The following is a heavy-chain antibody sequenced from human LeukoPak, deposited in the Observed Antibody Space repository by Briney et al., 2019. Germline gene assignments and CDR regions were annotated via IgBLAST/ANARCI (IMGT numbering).Heavy chain of an antibody. CDR2: IRYDGSNK. J-gene: IGHJ4*02. V-gene: IGHV3-30*02. Sequence: GGSLRLSCAASGFTFSSYGMHWVRQAPGKGLEWVAFIRYDGSNKYYADSVKGRFTISRDNSRNTVYLQMNSLRAEDTAVYYCANDLGYIQLNLGRGQGTLVTVSS. D-gene: IGHD1-1*01. CDR3: ANDLGYIQLNLG. CDR1: GFTFSSYG.